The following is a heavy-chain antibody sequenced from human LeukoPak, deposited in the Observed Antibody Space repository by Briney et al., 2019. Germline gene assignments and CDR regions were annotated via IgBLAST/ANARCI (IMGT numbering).Heavy chain of an antibody. CDR1: GYTFTSYY. J-gene: IGHJ3*02. D-gene: IGHD4-17*01. V-gene: IGHV1-69*02. CDR3: VHYGGMNDAFDI. CDR2: IIPILGIA. Sequence: GASVKVSCKASGYTFTSYYMHWVRQAPGQGLEWMGRIIPILGIANYAQKFQGRVTITADKSTSTAYMELSSLRSEDAAVYYCVHYGGMNDAFDIWGQGTMVTVSS.